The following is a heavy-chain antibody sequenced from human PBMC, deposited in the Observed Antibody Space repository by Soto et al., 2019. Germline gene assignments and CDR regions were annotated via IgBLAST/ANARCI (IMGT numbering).Heavy chain of an antibody. CDR3: ARSWTATAGWANWFDR. CDR2: IHYSGST. Sequence: QVQLQESGPGLVEPSQTLSLTCTVSGGSISGEGYYWSWIRQYPGRGLEWIGYIHYSGSTYYNPSLKSRVIISVDTSKTQFFLNLSSVTAAATAVYYCARSWTATAGWANWFDRWGQGTLVTVSS. CDR1: GGSISGEGYY. D-gene: IGHD6-13*01. V-gene: IGHV4-31*03. J-gene: IGHJ5*02.